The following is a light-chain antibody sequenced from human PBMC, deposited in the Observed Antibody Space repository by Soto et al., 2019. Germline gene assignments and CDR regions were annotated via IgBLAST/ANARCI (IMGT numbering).Light chain of an antibody. V-gene: IGKV1-9*01. J-gene: IGKJ4*01. CDR2: GAS. Sequence: DFPLTQSPSFLSASVGDRVTITCRACQGIGSYLGWYQQAPGKAPKLLLYGASTLQSGVPSRFSGSRSGTKFPRRISRLPHEDLATHYCQHINTSPAFGGGTKLEL. CDR1: QGIGSY. CDR3: QHINTSPA.